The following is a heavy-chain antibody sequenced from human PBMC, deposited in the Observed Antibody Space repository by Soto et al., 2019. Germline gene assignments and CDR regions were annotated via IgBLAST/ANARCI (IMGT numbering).Heavy chain of an antibody. D-gene: IGHD6-19*01. CDR1: GYTFTSNA. CDR2: INAGNGNT. Sequence: AASVKVSCKASGYTFTSNAMHWVRQAPGQRLEWMGWINAGNGNTKYSQKFQGRVTITRDTSASTAYMELSSLRSEDTAVYYCARDGFGIAVAASWYFDLWGRGTLVTVSS. J-gene: IGHJ2*01. V-gene: IGHV1-3*01. CDR3: ARDGFGIAVAASWYFDL.